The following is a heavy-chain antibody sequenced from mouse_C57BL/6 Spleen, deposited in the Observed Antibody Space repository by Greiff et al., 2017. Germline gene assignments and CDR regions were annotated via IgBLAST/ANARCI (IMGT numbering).Heavy chain of an antibody. CDR2: IDPSDSET. Sequence: QVQLQQPGAELVRPGSSVKLSCKASGYTFTSYWMHWVKQRPIQGLEWIGNIDPSDSETHSNQKFKDKATLTVDKSSSTAYMQLSSLTSEDSAVYYCARFITTVDWYFDVGGTGTTITVSS. CDR1: GYTFTSYW. D-gene: IGHD1-1*01. CDR3: ARFITTVDWYFDV. V-gene: IGHV1-52*01. J-gene: IGHJ1*03.